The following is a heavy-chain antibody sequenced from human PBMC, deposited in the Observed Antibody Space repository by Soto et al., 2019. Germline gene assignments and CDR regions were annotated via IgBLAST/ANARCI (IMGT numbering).Heavy chain of an antibody. V-gene: IGHV3-74*01. J-gene: IGHJ4*02. Sequence: TFSSYWVHWVRRAPGKGLVWVSRINSEGSSTSNADSVKGRFTISRDNAKNTLYLQMNSLRAEDTAVYYCARDVYSSSWYFDYWGQGTLVTVSS. CDR1: TFSSYW. CDR2: INSEGSST. CDR3: ARDVYSSSWYFDY. D-gene: IGHD6-13*01.